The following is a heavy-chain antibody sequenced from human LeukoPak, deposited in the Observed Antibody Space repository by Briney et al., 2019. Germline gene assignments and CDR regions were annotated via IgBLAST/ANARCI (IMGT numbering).Heavy chain of an antibody. Sequence: GGSLRLSCAASGFTFTIYSMNWVRQAPGKGLEWVSSISSSSSYIYYADSLKGRFTISRDNAKNSLYLQMNGLRAEDTAVYYCARNRQSSSSHFDYWGQGTLVTVSS. D-gene: IGHD6-6*01. CDR1: GFTFTIYS. CDR2: ISSSSSYI. V-gene: IGHV3-21*01. J-gene: IGHJ4*02. CDR3: ARNRQSSSSHFDY.